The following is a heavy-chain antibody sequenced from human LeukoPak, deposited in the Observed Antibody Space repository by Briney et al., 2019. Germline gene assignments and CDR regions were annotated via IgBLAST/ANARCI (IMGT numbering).Heavy chain of an antibody. Sequence: SETLSLTCNVSGYSISSGYYWAWIRRAPGKGLEWIGSIYHSGYTHYNPSLKGRVTISVGTSKNDFSLKLSSVAAADTAIYYCARDLNPTHYFDYWGQGTLVTVSS. CDR2: IYHSGYT. CDR3: ARDLNPTHYFDY. CDR1: GYSISSGYY. J-gene: IGHJ4*02. V-gene: IGHV4-38-2*02.